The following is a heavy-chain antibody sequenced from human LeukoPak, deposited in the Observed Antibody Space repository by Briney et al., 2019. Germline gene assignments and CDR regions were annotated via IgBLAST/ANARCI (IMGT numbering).Heavy chain of an antibody. J-gene: IGHJ6*03. CDR3: ARALVGAAIYYYYYMDV. CDR2: ISGSNGNT. D-gene: IGHD1-26*01. V-gene: IGHV1-18*01. CDR1: GYTFTSYG. Sequence: ASVKVSCKASGYTFTSYGISWVRQAPGQGLEWMGWISGSNGNTNYAQKLQGRVTMTTDTSTSAAYMELRSLRSDDTAVYYCARALVGAAIYYYYYMDVWGKGTTVTVSS.